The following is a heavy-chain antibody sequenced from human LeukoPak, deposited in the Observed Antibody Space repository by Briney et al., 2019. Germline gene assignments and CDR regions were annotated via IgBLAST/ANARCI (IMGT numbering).Heavy chain of an antibody. Sequence: GRSLRLSCAASGFTFSSYSMNWVRQAPGKGLEWVSYISSSSSTIYYADSVKGRFTISRDNAKNSLYLQMNSLRDEDTAVYYCARDRYYDFWSGYYHFDYWGQGTLVTVSS. V-gene: IGHV3-48*02. J-gene: IGHJ4*02. CDR2: ISSSSSTI. CDR3: ARDRYYDFWSGYYHFDY. D-gene: IGHD3-3*01. CDR1: GFTFSSYS.